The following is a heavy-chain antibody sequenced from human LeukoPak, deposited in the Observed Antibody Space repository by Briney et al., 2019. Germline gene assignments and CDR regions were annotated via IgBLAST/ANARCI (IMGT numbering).Heavy chain of an antibody. CDR3: ARVRLYYYDSSGPRGYFDY. CDR1: GGSFSGYY. CDR2: INHSGST. V-gene: IGHV4-34*01. Sequence: SETLSLTCAVYGGSFSGYYWSWIRQPPGKGLEWIGEINHSGSTNYNPSLKSRVTISVDTSKNQFSLKLSSVTAADTVVYYCARVRLYYYDSSGPRGYFDYWGQGTLVTVSS. J-gene: IGHJ4*02. D-gene: IGHD3-22*01.